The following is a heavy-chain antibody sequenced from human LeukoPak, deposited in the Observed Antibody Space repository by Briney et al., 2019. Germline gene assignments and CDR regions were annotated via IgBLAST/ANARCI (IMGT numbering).Heavy chain of an antibody. CDR3: AKEDGVTMIVVARGMDV. CDR2: ISGSGGNT. J-gene: IGHJ6*03. Sequence: PGESLRLSCAASGFTFSSYALSWVRQAPGKGLEWVSSISGSGGNTYYADSVKGRFTISRDNSKNTLYLQMNSLRAEDTAIYYCAKEDGVTMIVVARGMDVWGKGTTVTVSS. CDR1: GFTFSSYA. D-gene: IGHD3-22*01. V-gene: IGHV3-23*01.